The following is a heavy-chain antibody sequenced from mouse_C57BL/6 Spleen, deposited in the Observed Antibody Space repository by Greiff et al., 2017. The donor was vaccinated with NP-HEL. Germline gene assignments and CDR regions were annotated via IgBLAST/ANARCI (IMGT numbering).Heavy chain of an antibody. J-gene: IGHJ4*01. Sequence: EVQGVESGGDLVKPGGSLKLSCAASGFTFSSYGMSWVRQTPDKRLEWVATISSGGSYTYYPDSVKGRFTISRDNAKNTLYLQMSSLKSEDTAMYYCARQIITTVVAVYATDYWGQGTSVTVSS. V-gene: IGHV5-6*01. CDR3: ARQIITTVVAVYATDY. CDR2: ISSGGSYT. D-gene: IGHD1-1*01. CDR1: GFTFSSYG.